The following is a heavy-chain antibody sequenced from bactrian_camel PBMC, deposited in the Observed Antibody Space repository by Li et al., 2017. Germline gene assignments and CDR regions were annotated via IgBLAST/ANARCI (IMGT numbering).Heavy chain of an antibody. CDR2: VDSGGGHT. J-gene: IGHJ4*01. V-gene: IGHV3S35*01. D-gene: IGHD8*01. CDR3: VRALSGNTESPPE. CDR1: GHTYTWYS. Sequence: DVQLVESGGGSVQFGGSLRLSCVDSGHTYTWYSMGWFRQAPGKGLEWVSKVDSGGGHTLYSDSGEGRFTISRDNAKNMVYLQMNSLKPEDTAMYYCVRALSGNTESPPEWGQGTQVTVS.